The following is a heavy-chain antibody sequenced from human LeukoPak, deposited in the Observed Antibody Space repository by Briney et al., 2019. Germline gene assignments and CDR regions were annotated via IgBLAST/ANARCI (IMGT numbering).Heavy chain of an antibody. D-gene: IGHD3-3*01. V-gene: IGHV3-21*01. CDR3: AKVSAITIFGVVIPDAFDI. Sequence: TGGSLRLSCAASGFTFSSYSMNWVRQAPGKGLEWVSSISSSSGYIYYADSVKGRFTISRDDAKNSLYLQMNSLRAEDTAVYYCAKVSAITIFGVVIPDAFDIWGQGTMVTVSS. CDR2: ISSSSGYI. J-gene: IGHJ3*02. CDR1: GFTFSSYS.